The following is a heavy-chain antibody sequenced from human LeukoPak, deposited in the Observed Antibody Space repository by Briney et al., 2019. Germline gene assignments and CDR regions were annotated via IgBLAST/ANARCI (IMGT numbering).Heavy chain of an antibody. CDR2: INPNSGGT. D-gene: IGHD1-1*01. CDR3: ARDDGESLTTGDMVY. V-gene: IGHV1-2*02. CDR1: GYTFTGYY. J-gene: IGHJ4*02. Sequence: ASVKVSCKASGYTFTGYYMHWVRQAPGQGLEWMGWINPNSGGTNYAQKFQGRVTMTRDTSISTAYMELSRLRSDDTAVYYFARDDGESLTTGDMVYWGQGTLVTVSS.